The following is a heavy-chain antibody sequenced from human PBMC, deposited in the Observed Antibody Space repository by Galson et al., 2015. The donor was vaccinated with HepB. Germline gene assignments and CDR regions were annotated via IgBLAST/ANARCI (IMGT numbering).Heavy chain of an antibody. V-gene: IGHV3-11*06. CDR2: ISSNTIYT. J-gene: IGHJ2*01. Sequence: SLRLSCAASGFTFSDYYMTWIRQAPGKGLEWLSYISSNTIYTNYADSVKGRFSISRDNAKNSAYLQMNSLRDEDTAVYYCARVYFGSGSSSAYWYFDLWGRGALVTVSS. D-gene: IGHD3-10*01. CDR1: GFTFSDYY. CDR3: ARVYFGSGSSSAYWYFDL.